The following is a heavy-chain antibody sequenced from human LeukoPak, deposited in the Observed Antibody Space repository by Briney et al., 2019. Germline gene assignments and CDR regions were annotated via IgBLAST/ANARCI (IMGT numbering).Heavy chain of an antibody. J-gene: IGHJ6*02. CDR1: GGSMSSYY. CDR2: IFYSGNA. CDR3: ARRGRYGAGPLYYYYGMDV. D-gene: IGHD3-10*01. V-gene: IGHV4-59*08. Sequence: SETLSLTCTVSGGSMSSYYWSWLWQPPGKGLEWIGYIFYSGNANYNPSPKSRVTISVDTSKSQFSLRLSSVTAADTAVYYCARRGRYGAGPLYYYYGMDVWGQGTTVTVSS.